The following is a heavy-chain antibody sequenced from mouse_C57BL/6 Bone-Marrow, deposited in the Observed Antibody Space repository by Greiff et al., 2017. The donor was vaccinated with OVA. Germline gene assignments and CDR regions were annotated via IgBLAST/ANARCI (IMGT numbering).Heavy chain of an antibody. V-gene: IGHV5-4*03. J-gene: IGHJ4*01. CDR3: ARITTVVAVYYAMDY. Sequence: EVMLVESGGGLVKPGGSLKLSCAASGFTFSSYAMSWVRQTPEKRLEWVATLSDGGSYTYYPDNVQGRFTISRDNAKNNLYLQMSHLKSEDTAMYYCARITTVVAVYYAMDYWGQGTSVTVSS. D-gene: IGHD1-1*01. CDR1: GFTFSSYA. CDR2: LSDGGSYT.